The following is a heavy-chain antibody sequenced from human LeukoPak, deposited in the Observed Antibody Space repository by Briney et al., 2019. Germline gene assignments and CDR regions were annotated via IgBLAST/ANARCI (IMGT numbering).Heavy chain of an antibody. V-gene: IGHV4-4*02. CDR1: GAFIDSNNW. D-gene: IGHD6-6*01. CDR2: IFHSGST. CDR3: ARLGGSSSPVYYYYYYMDV. Sequence: PSGTLSLTCAVSGAFIDSNNWWSWVRQTPGKGLEWIAEIFHSGSTNYNPSLKSRVTISVDTSKNQFSLKLSSVTAADTAVYYCARLGGSSSPVYYYYYYMDVWGKGTTVTVSS. J-gene: IGHJ6*03.